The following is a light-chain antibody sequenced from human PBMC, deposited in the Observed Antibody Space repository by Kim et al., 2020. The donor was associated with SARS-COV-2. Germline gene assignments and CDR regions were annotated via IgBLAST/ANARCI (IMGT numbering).Light chain of an antibody. CDR2: NVS. CDR1: GSDIGGYNF. V-gene: IGLV2-14*03. Sequence: GQSITVACSGTGSDIGGYNFVSWYQHYPDKAPRLIISNVSERPLGVSNRFAGYKSGNTASLTISGLQAEDEAVYYCSSFTSSTTLALGSGTKVTVL. CDR3: SSFTSSTTLA. J-gene: IGLJ1*01.